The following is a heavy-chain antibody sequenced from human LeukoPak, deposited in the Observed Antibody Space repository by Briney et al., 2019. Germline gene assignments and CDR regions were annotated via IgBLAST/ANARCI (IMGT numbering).Heavy chain of an antibody. Sequence: SETLSLTCIVSGGSISRYYWGWIRQPPGKGLERIGRIFTSGSTSYNPSLTSRVTMSVDTSKNQFSLTLTSVTAADTAVYYCARARRYCDGDCSSGVYWYFDLWGRGTLVTVSS. V-gene: IGHV4-4*07. CDR2: IFTSGST. D-gene: IGHD2-21*02. CDR3: ARARRYCDGDCSSGVYWYFDL. J-gene: IGHJ2*01. CDR1: GGSISRYY.